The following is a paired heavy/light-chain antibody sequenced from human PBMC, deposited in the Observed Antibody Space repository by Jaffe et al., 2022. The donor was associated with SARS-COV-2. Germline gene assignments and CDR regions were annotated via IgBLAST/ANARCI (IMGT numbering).Light chain of an antibody. CDR3: QQYNKWPLT. Sequence: EIVMTQSPATLSVSPGERATLSCRASQSVNRNLAWYLQKPGQAPRLLIYEASTRATGVPARFSGSGSGTEFTLTISSLHSEDFAVYYCQQYNKWPLTFGGGTKVEIK. J-gene: IGKJ4*01. V-gene: IGKV3-15*01. CDR1: QSVNRN. CDR2: EAS.
Heavy chain of an antibody. V-gene: IGHV3-30*18. CDR3: AKDTYYHSTTGYYVFDS. J-gene: IGHJ4*02. D-gene: IGHD3-9*01. Sequence: QVQLVESGGGVVQPGRSLRLSCAASGFTFSSYGIHWVRQAPGKGLEWLAVISHDGRNKNYADSVKGRFTISRDNSENTLNLQMNSLRPEDTAVYYCAKDTYYHSTTGYYVFDSWGQGTLVTVSS. CDR1: GFTFSSYG. CDR2: ISHDGRNK.